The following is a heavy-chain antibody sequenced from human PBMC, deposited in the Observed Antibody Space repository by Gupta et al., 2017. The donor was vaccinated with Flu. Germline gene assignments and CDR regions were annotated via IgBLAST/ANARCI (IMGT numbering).Heavy chain of an antibody. Sequence: EVQLGESGGGVVRPGGSLRLFRLVYGFTFDDYGMSWVRQIPGKGLEWVSGITWNGHRTGYADSVKGRVTISRDDAKNSLYLQMNRLRGEDTAVYHCARDFFRGNFDNVFDIWGQGTMVTVSS. J-gene: IGHJ3*02. CDR1: GFTFDDYG. D-gene: IGHD1-26*01. V-gene: IGHV3-20*01. CDR2: ITWNGHRT. CDR3: ARDFFRGNFDNVFDI.